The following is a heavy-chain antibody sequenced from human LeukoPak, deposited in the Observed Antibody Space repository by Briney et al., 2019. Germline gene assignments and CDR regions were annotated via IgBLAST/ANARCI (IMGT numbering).Heavy chain of an antibody. CDR3: ARGLGINAFDV. CDR1: GYTLTDKH. CDR2: IDPKSGGT. J-gene: IGHJ3*01. D-gene: IGHD7-27*01. Sequence: ASVKVSCKASGYTLTDKHLYWVRHAPGQGLEWMGWIDPKSGGTNFAQNFQGRLTMTRDTSINTAYMELSRLTSDDTTMYYCARGLGINAFDVWGQGTMVTVSS. V-gene: IGHV1-2*02.